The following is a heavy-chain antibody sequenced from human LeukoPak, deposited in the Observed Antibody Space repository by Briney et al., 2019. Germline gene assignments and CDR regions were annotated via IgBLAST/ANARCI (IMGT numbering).Heavy chain of an antibody. V-gene: IGHV3-7*01. D-gene: IGHD3-10*01. CDR3: ARDHYHGVGWFDP. CDR2: IKQDGSEK. J-gene: IGHJ5*02. Sequence: GGSLRLSCAASGFTFSTYWMTWVRQAPGKGLEWVANIKQDGSEKFYVDSVTGRFTISRDNAKNSLYLQMDSLRAEDSAVYYCARDHYHGVGWFDPWGQGTLVTVSS. CDR1: GFTFSTYW.